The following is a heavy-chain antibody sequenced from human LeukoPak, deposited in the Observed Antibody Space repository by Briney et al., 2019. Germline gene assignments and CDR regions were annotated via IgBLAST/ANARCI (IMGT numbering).Heavy chain of an antibody. CDR1: GGSFSGYY. CDR2: IYYSGST. CDR3: ARVRGSGKYYYYMDV. V-gene: IGHV4-59*01. D-gene: IGHD3-10*01. J-gene: IGHJ6*03. Sequence: SETLSLTCAVYGGSFSGYYWSWIRQPPGKGLEWIGYIYYSGSTNYNPSLKSRVTISVDTSKNQFSLKLSSVTAADTAVYYCARVRGSGKYYYYMDVWGKGTTVTISS.